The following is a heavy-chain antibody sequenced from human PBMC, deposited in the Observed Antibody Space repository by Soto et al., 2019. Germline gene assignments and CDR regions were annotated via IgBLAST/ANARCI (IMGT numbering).Heavy chain of an antibody. J-gene: IGHJ4*02. V-gene: IGHV4-59*01. CDR3: ARRYGGNFDY. CDR1: GCSISSYY. Sequence: QVQLQESGPGLVKPSETLSLTCTVSGCSISSYYWSWIRQPPGKGLEWIGYIYYSGSTNYNPSLTSRVTISVDTSKNQFSLKLSSVTAADTAVYHCARRYGGNFDYWGQGTLVTVSS. CDR2: IYYSGST. D-gene: IGHD3-16*01.